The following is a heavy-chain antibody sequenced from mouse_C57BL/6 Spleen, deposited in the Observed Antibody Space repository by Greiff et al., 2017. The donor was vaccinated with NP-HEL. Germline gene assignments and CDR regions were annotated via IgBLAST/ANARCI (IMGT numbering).Heavy chain of an antibody. CDR3: ARTVYYGNYGAY. V-gene: IGHV1-50*01. Sequence: QVQLQQPGAELVKPGASVKLSCKASGYTFTSYWMQWVKQRPGQGLEWIGEIDPSDSYTNYNQKFKGQATLTVDTPSSPAYMQLSSLTSEDSAVYYCARTVYYGNYGAYWGQGTLVTVSA. CDR2: IDPSDSYT. D-gene: IGHD2-1*01. CDR1: GYTFTSYW. J-gene: IGHJ3*01.